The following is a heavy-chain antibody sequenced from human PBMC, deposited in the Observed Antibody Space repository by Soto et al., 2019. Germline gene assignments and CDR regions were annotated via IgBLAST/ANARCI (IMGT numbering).Heavy chain of an antibody. J-gene: IGHJ4*02. CDR3: ARGWVQLWPKDY. Sequence: EVQLVESGGGLVQPGGSLRLSCAASGFTFSSYWMHWVRQAPGKGLVWVSRINSDGSSTSYADSVTGRFTISRDNVKNTLSLEMTSLSAEDTAVYYCARGWVQLWPKDYWGQGTLGTVSS. V-gene: IGHV3-74*01. D-gene: IGHD5-18*01. CDR1: GFTFSSYW. CDR2: INSDGSST.